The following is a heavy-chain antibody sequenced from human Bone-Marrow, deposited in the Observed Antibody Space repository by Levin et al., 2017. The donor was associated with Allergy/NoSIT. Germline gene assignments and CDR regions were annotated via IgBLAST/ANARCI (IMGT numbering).Heavy chain of an antibody. CDR3: ARELEGFDC. J-gene: IGHJ4*02. V-gene: IGHV3-11*01. CDR1: GFTFSNYY. CDR2: IASSGITM. Sequence: GGSLRLSCKASGFTFSNYYMSWIRQAPGKGLEWVSYIASSGITMYYADSVKGRFTISRDNDKESLFLQMNDLRADDTAMYYCARELEGFDCWGQGAPVTVSA. D-gene: IGHD1-1*01.